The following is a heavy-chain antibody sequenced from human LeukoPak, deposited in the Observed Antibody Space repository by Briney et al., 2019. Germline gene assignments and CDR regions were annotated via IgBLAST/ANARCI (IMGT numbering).Heavy chain of an antibody. D-gene: IGHD3-22*01. J-gene: IGHJ3*02. CDR3: ARSHYYDSSGYYYVSAFDI. Sequence: PSETLSLTCTVSGGSISSYYWHWIRQPAGTGLEWIGRIYTSGSTNYNPSLKSRVTMSVDTSKNQFSLKLSSVTAADTAVYYCARSHYYDSSGYYYVSAFDIWGQGTMVTASS. CDR1: GGSISSYY. V-gene: IGHV4-4*07. CDR2: IYTSGST.